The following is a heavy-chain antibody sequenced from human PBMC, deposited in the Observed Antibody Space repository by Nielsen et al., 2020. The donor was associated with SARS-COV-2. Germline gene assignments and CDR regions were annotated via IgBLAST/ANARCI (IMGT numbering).Heavy chain of an antibody. V-gene: IGHV3-15*01. CDR3: ATARYCSRTSCSAGTDMFDP. D-gene: IGHD2-2*01. J-gene: IGHJ5*02. CDR1: GFIFSNAL. CDR2: IRSKADGGTP. Sequence: ESLKISCAASGFIFSNALMTWVRQAPGKGLEWVGRIRSKADGGTPDYAAPVKDRFTISRDDSKNTVYLDMSSLRTEDTAVYYCATARYCSRTSCSAGTDMFDPWGQGTQVIVSS.